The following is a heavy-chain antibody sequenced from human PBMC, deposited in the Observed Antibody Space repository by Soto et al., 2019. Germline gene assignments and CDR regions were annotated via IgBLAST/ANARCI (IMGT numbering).Heavy chain of an antibody. CDR3: ARQPVLGPGTTGYYYHGMDV. CDR1: GYSFTGYY. D-gene: IGHD1-7*01. Sequence: ASVKVSCKASGYSFTGYYMHWVRQAPGQGLEWMGWINPNSGGTNYAQKFQGWVTMTRDTSISTAYMELSRLRSDDTAVYYCARQPVLGPGTTGYYYHGMDVWG. CDR2: INPNSGGT. V-gene: IGHV1-2*04. J-gene: IGHJ6*02.